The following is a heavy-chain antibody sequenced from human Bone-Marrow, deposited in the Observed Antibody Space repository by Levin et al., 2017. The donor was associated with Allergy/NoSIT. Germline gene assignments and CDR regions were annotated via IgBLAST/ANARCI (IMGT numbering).Heavy chain of an antibody. CDR1: GFTFSSYA. D-gene: IGHD2-2*01. CDR2: ISGSGSNT. CDR3: AKDGLVRTSRGVFCSSTRGYFDY. J-gene: IGHJ4*02. V-gene: IGHV3-23*01. Sequence: LPGGSLRLSCAASGFTFSSYAMSWVRQAPGKGLEWVSAISGSGSNTYYADSVKGRFTISRDNSKNTLYLQMNSLRAEDTAVYYCAKDGLVRTSRGVFCSSTRGYFDYWGQGTLVTVSS.